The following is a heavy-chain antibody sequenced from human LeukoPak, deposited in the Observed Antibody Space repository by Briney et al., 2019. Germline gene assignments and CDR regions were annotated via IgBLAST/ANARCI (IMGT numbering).Heavy chain of an antibody. CDR2: IYTSGTT. V-gene: IGHV4-4*07. CDR3: ARSLAAAEFDI. D-gene: IGHD6-13*01. CDR1: GDSISNYY. Sequence: SETLSLTCTASGDSISNYYWTWIRQPAGKGLEWIGRIYTSGTTNYSPSLKSRVTMPVDTSKNQFSLKLSSVTAADTAVYYCARSLAAAEFDIWGQGTMVTVSS. J-gene: IGHJ3*02.